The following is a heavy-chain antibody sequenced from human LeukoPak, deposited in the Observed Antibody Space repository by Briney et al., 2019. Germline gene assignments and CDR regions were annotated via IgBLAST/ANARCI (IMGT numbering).Heavy chain of an antibody. CDR3: ARDLGGYEFDY. D-gene: IGHD5-12*01. CDR1: GGSISSGSYY. CDR2: IYTSGST. Sequence: PSQTLSLTCTVSGGSISSGSYYWGWIRQPDGKGLEWIGRIYTSGSTNYNPSLKSRVTISVDTSQNQFSLKLSAVTAADTAVYYCARDLGGYEFDYWGQGTLVTVSS. V-gene: IGHV4-61*02. J-gene: IGHJ4*02.